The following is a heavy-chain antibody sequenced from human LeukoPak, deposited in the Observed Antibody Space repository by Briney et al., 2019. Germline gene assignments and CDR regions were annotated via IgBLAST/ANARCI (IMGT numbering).Heavy chain of an antibody. V-gene: IGHV3-30*18. CDR1: RFTFSSHG. D-gene: IGHD1-26*01. J-gene: IGHJ4*02. Sequence: PGRSLRLSCAASRFTFSSHGMHWVRQAPGKGLEWVAVISYDGSNKYYADSVKGRFTISRDNSKNTLYLQMNSLRSEDTAVYYCTKAFGWELTDSVDYWGQGTLVTVSS. CDR3: TKAFGWELTDSVDY. CDR2: ISYDGSNK.